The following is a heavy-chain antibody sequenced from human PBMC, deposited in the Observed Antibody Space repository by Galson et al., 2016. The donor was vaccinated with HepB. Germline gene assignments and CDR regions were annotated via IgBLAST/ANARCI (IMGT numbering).Heavy chain of an antibody. Sequence: ETLSLTCIVSGGSISSSSYYWGWIRQPPGKGLEWIGSIYYSGSTHYNPSLKSRVTISGDMSKNQFSLQLNSVTPEDTAIYYCARSYLLGRGFGSWGQGTLVTVSS. CDR3: ARSYLLGRGFGS. CDR2: IYYSGST. V-gene: IGHV4-39*01. CDR1: GGSISSSSYY. J-gene: IGHJ4*02. D-gene: IGHD7-27*01.